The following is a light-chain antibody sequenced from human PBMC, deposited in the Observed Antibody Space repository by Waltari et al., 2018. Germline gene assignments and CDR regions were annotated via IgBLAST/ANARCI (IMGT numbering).Light chain of an antibody. CDR3: QQYYDTPYT. CDR1: RNLLYIPNKKDF. J-gene: IGKJ2*01. Sequence: KSSRNLLYIPNKKDFLAWYQQKPGQPPKLLIYWASTRESGVPDRFTGSGSGTDFSLTISSLQAEDVAVYYCQQYYDTPYTFGQGTKLEIK. V-gene: IGKV4-1*01. CDR2: WAS.